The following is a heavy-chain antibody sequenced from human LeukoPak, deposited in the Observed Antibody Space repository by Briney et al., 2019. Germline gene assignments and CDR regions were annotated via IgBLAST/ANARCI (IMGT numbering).Heavy chain of an antibody. V-gene: IGHV1-2*06. J-gene: IGHJ4*02. D-gene: IGHD1-7*01. CDR3: ARGARITGTNWVRLDSFDY. CDR2: INPNSGGT. CDR1: GYSFTCNY. Sequence: ASVKVSCKASGYSFTCNYIHWVRQAPGQGLEWMGRINPNSGGTNYAQKFQGRVTMTRDTSISTAYMGFNGLSSDDTAVYYCARGARITGTNWVRLDSFDYWGQGTLVTVSS.